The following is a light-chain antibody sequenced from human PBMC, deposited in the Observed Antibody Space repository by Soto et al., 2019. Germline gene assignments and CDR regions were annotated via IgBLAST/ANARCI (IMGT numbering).Light chain of an antibody. J-gene: IGLJ2*01. Sequence: QTVVTQEPSFSVSPGGTVTLTCGLSSGSVSASYFPSWYQQTPGQAPRTLIYSTNTRASGVPARFSGSILGNKAALTITGAQADDESDYYCVLYMGSGMSVFGGGTKLTVL. CDR3: VLYMGSGMSV. V-gene: IGLV8-61*01. CDR2: STN. CDR1: SGSVSASYF.